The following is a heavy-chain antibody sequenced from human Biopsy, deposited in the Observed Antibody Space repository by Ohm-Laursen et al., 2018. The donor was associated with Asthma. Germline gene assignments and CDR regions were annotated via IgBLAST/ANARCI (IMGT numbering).Heavy chain of an antibody. J-gene: IGHJ5*02. CDR3: ARVQKSPGDRWFDP. Sequence: ESLKISCKASAYAFIGYHLHWVRQAPGEGLELMGRINPNGGATIYAQNFQGRVTMTRDTSISTAYMELSRLTSDDTAVYYWARVQKSPGDRWFDPWGQGTLVTVSS. V-gene: IGHV1-2*06. CDR1: AYAFIGYH. D-gene: IGHD7-27*01. CDR2: INPNGGAT.